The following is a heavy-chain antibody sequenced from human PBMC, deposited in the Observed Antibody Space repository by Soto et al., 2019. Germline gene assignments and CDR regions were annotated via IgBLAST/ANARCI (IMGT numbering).Heavy chain of an antibody. CDR2: LYGGGTT. J-gene: IGHJ4*02. D-gene: IGHD2-2*01. CDR3: VRTSSY. V-gene: IGHV3-53*01. Sequence: EVQLVASGGGLIQPGGSLRLSCAASGFTVNSDYMSWVRQAPGKGLEWVSVLYGGGTTHYSDSVKGRFTISRDNSKNTVFLQMNSLRAEDTAVYYCVRTSSYWGQGTRVIVSS. CDR1: GFTVNSDY.